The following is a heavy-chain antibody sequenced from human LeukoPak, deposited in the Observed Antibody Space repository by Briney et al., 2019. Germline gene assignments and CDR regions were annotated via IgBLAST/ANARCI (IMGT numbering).Heavy chain of an antibody. CDR1: GYTFTGYY. CDR3: AREIRRLLWFGELLQGENWFDP. J-gene: IGHJ5*02. Sequence: GASVKVSCKASGYTFTGYYIHWVRQAPGQGLEWMGWMNPNSGNTGYAQKFQGRVTMTRNTSISTAYMELSSLRSEDTAVYYCAREIRRLLWFGELLQGENWFDPWGQGTLVTVSS. V-gene: IGHV1-8*02. CDR2: MNPNSGNT. D-gene: IGHD3-10*01.